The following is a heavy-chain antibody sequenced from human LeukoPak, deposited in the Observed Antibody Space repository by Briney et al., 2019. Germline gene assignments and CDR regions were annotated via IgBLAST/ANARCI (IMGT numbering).Heavy chain of an antibody. J-gene: IGHJ6*02. CDR1: GFTFSSYS. CDR3: ARDGRNYRVKYYYGMDV. Sequence: PGGSLRLSCAASGFTFSSYSMNWVRQAPGKGLEWVSSISSSSSYIYYADSVKGRFTISRDNAKNSLYLQMNSLRAEDTAVYYCARDGRNYRVKYYYGMDVWGQGTTVTVSS. CDR2: ISSSSSYI. V-gene: IGHV3-21*01. D-gene: IGHD5-24*01.